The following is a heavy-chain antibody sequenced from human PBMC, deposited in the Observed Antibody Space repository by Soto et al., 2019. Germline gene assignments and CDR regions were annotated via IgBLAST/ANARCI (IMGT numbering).Heavy chain of an antibody. CDR3: ALFVRPFYYYGMDV. D-gene: IGHD2-21*01. V-gene: IGHV1-69*12. CDR2: IIPIFGTA. Sequence: QVQLVQSGAEVKKPGSSVKVSCKASGGTFSSYAISWVRQAPGQGLEWMGGIIPIFGTANHAQKFQGRVTITADQPTGTAYRVPSSLSSDDTAVYNSALFVRPFYYYGMDVWGQGTTVTVSS. CDR1: GGTFSSYA. J-gene: IGHJ6*02.